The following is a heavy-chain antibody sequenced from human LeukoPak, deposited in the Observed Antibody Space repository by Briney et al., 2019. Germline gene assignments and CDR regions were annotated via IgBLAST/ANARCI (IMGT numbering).Heavy chain of an antibody. Sequence: SETLSLTCSVSSYSISSDYYWNWIRQSPGKGLEWIGSIHHSGSTYYNPPLKSRVTVSVHTSKNQFSLRLSSVTAADTAVYYCVTCRAYIRGGFDFWGQGALVTVSS. CDR2: IHHSGST. J-gene: IGHJ4*02. V-gene: IGHV4-38-2*01. CDR3: VTCRAYIRGGFDF. D-gene: IGHD3-10*01. CDR1: SYSISSDYY.